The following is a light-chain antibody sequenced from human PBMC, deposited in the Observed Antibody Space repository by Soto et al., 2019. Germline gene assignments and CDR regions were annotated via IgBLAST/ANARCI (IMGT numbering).Light chain of an antibody. CDR2: DAS. V-gene: IGKV3-11*01. CDR3: QQRSNWPLT. Sequence: EIVLTQSPATLSLSPGERATLSCRASQSVSSYLAWYQQKPGQAPRLLIYDASNRATGIPARFSGCGSGTDFIRTISSLEPEDFAVYYCQQRSNWPLTFGGGTKVEIK. J-gene: IGKJ4*01. CDR1: QSVSSY.